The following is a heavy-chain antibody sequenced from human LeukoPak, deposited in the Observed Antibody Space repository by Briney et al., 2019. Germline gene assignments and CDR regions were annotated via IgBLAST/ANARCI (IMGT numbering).Heavy chain of an antibody. CDR2: ISYDGSNK. Sequence: GGSLRLSCAASGFTFSSYGMHWVRQAPGKGLEWVAVISYDGSNKYYADSVKGRFTISRDNSKNTLYLQMNSLRAEDTAVYYCATTVVTDVYFDYWGQGTLVTVSS. CDR1: GFTFSSYG. V-gene: IGHV3-30*03. J-gene: IGHJ4*02. CDR3: ATTVVTDVYFDY. D-gene: IGHD4-23*01.